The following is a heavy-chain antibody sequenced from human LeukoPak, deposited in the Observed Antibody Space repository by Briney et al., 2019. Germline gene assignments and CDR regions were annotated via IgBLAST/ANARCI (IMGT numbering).Heavy chain of an antibody. CDR3: AKDPNGDYVGAFDS. CDR2: ITGSGAGT. J-gene: IGHJ3*02. V-gene: IGHV3-23*01. CDR1: GFTFSNYA. D-gene: IGHD4-17*01. Sequence: GGSLRLSCAASGFTFSNYALIWVRQAPERGLQWVSAITGSGAGTYYEDSVKGRFTISRDNSKNTLYLQMNSLRAEGTAIYYCAKDPNGDYVGAFDSWGQGTMVPVSS.